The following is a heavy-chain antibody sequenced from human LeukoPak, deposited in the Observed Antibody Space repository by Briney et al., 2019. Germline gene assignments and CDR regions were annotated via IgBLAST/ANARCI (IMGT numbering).Heavy chain of an antibody. J-gene: IGHJ4*02. CDR2: IYSGGST. CDR3: ARDRRHVDY. Sequence: GGSLRLSCAASGFTFSSYSMNWVRQAPRKGLEWVSLIYSGGSTYYADSVKGRFTISRDNSKNTVYLQMSSLRAEDTAVYYCARDRRHVDYWGQGTLVTVSS. CDR1: GFTFSSYS. V-gene: IGHV3-53*01.